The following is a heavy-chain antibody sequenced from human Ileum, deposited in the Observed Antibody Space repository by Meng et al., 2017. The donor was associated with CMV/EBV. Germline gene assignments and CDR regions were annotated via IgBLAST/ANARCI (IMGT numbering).Heavy chain of an antibody. V-gene: IGHV4-34*01. D-gene: IGHD2-2*01. CDR1: GGSFSGYY. CDR2: INHSGST. J-gene: IGHJ6*02. Sequence: GSLRLSCAVYGGSFSGYYWSWIRQPPGKGLEWIGEINHSGSTNYNPSLKSRVTISVDTSKNQFSLKLSSVTAADTAVYYCARGRVVVVPAASRTSYYYYYGMDVWGQGTTVTVSS. CDR3: ARGRVVVVPAASRTSYYYYYGMDV.